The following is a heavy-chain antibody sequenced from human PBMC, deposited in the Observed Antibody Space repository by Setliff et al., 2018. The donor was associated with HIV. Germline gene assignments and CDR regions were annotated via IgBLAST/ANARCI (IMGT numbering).Heavy chain of an antibody. D-gene: IGHD7-27*01. CDR3: ARHLAGDLDY. Sequence: SETLSLTCTVSGGSIYTRTHFWGGIRQPPGKGLEWIASIYSGTTHYNPSLKSRVTISVDTSKNQFSLELSSVTATDTATYYCARHLAGDLDYWGQGTLVTVSS. V-gene: IGHV4-39*01. CDR2: IYSGTT. CDR1: GGSIYTRTHF. J-gene: IGHJ4*02.